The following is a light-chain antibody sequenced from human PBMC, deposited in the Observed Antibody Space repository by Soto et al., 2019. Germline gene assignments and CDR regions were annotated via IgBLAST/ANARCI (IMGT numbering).Light chain of an antibody. J-gene: IGKJ4*01. V-gene: IGKV3-11*01. CDR2: DAS. CDR1: QSVSSY. CDR3: QQRSNWHLT. Sequence: EIVLTQSPATLSLSPGERATLSCRASQSVSSYLAWYQQKPGQAPRLLIYDASNRATGIPARFNGSGSGTDLTLTISSLEPEDFAVYYCQQRSNWHLTFGGGTKVELK.